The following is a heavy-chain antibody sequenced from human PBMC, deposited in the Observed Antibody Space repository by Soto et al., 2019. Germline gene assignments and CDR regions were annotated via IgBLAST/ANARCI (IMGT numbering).Heavy chain of an antibody. CDR2: IYHSGST. J-gene: IGHJ4*02. Sequence: QVQLQESGPGLVKPSGTLSLTCAVSGGSISSSNWWSWVRQPPGKGLQWIGEIYHSGSTNYIPSLKSRVTKSVDKSRNQVSLKLRSVTAADTAVYYCARRWGEGRVDYWGQGTLVTVSS. D-gene: IGHD3-10*01. CDR3: ARRWGEGRVDY. CDR1: GGSISSSNW. V-gene: IGHV4-4*02.